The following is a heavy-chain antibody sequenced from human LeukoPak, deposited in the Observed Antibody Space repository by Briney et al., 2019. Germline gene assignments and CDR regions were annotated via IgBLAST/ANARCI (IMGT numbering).Heavy chain of an antibody. V-gene: IGHV3-21*06. CDR3: ARGQGYCSSTRCSPGYYMDV. Sequence: PGGSLRLSCAASGFTFSDYGMNWVHVAPGKGPEWVSRISSGAVYMDYRDSVKGRFTISRDNSRSLLYLQVDSLRVEDTAICYCARGQGYCSSTRCSPGYYMDVWGTGTTVTV. D-gene: IGHD2-2*01. CDR1: GFTFSDYG. CDR2: ISSGAVYM. J-gene: IGHJ6*03.